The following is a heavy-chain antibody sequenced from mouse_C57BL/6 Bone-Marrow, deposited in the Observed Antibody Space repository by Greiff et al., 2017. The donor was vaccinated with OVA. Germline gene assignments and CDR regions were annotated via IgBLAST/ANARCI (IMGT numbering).Heavy chain of an antibody. CDR2: IYPGSGNT. J-gene: IGHJ4*01. CDR1: GYTFTDYY. V-gene: IGHV1-76*01. D-gene: IGHD1-1*01. Sequence: VQVVESGAELVRPGASVKLSCKASGYTFTDYYINWVKQRPGQGLEWIARIYPGSGNTYYNEKFKGKATLTAEKSSSTAYMQLSSLTSEDSAVYFCARPRITTVVEYYYAMDYWGQGTSVTVSS. CDR3: ARPRITTVVEYYYAMDY.